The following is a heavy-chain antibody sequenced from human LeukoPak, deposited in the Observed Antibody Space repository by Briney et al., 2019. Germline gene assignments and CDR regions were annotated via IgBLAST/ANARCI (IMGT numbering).Heavy chain of an antibody. CDR2: IYYSGST. J-gene: IGHJ4*02. CDR1: GDSIASRSYY. V-gene: IGHV4-61*01. Sequence: SETLSLTCTVSGDSIASRSYYWGWIRQSPGKGLEWIGYIYYSGSTNYNPSLKSRVTISVDTSKNQFSLKLSSVTAADTAVYYCARVTGYMIEDYFDYWGQGTLVTVSS. CDR3: ARVTGYMIEDYFDY. D-gene: IGHD3-22*01.